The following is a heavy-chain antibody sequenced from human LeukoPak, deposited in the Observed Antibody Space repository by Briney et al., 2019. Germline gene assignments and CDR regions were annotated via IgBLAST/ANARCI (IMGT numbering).Heavy chain of an antibody. J-gene: IGHJ6*02. CDR1: GYTFTGYY. D-gene: IGHD3-22*01. V-gene: IGHV1-2*02. CDR2: TNPNSGGT. CDR3: ARAENYYDSSGYHRPYYYYGMDV. Sequence: ASVKVSCKASGYTFTGYYMHWVRQAPGQGLERMGWTNPNSGGTNYAQKFQGRVTMTRDTSISTAYMELSRLRSDDTAVYYCARAENYYDSSGYHRPYYYYGMDVWGQGTTVTVSS.